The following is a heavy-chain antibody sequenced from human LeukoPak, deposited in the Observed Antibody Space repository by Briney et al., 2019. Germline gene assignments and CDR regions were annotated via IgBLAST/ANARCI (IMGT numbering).Heavy chain of an antibody. CDR3: AKDLSPYCGGECYRNEFYFDY. CDR1: GFTFTNYA. V-gene: IGHV3-23*01. CDR2: ASGSGGST. Sequence: GGSLRLSCAASGFTFTNYAMSWVRKAPGKGLEWVSTASGSGGSTYYVDSVKGRFTVSRDSSKNTLYLQMNSLRAEDTAVYYCAKDLSPYCGGECYRNEFYFDYWGQGTLVTVSS. D-gene: IGHD2-21*01. J-gene: IGHJ4*02.